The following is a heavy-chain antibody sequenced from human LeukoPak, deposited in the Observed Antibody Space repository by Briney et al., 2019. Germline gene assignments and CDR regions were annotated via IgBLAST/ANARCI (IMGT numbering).Heavy chain of an antibody. J-gene: IGHJ4*02. V-gene: IGHV5-51*01. CDR1: GYSFTSYW. Sequence: GESLKISCKGSGYSFTSYWLGWVRQMPGKGLEWVGIIYPDDSDTRYSPSFQDQVTISADKSISTASLQWSSLKASDTAIYYCARHYPGGDYFIDYWGQGTLVTVSS. CDR3: ARHYPGGDYFIDY. D-gene: IGHD4-17*01. CDR2: IYPDDSDT.